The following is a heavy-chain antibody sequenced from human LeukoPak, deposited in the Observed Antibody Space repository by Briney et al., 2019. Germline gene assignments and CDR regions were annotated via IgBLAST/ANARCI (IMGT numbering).Heavy chain of an antibody. Sequence: PSETLSLTCTVSGGSISSYYWSWIRQPPGKGLEWIGYIYYSGSTNYNPSLKSRVTISVDTFKNQFSLKLSSVTAADTAVYYCASKYSSGWYEAFDIWGQGTMVTVSS. D-gene: IGHD6-19*01. CDR2: IYYSGST. CDR3: ASKYSSGWYEAFDI. J-gene: IGHJ3*02. CDR1: GGSISSYY. V-gene: IGHV4-59*01.